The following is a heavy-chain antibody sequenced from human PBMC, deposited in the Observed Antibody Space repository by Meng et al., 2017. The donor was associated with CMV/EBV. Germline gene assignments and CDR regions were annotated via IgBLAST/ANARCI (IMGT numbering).Heavy chain of an antibody. J-gene: IGHJ4*02. CDR1: GGYFSGYY. Sequence: VELGQGGAGLLKASGTLFLTCAVYGGYFSGYYWRWLRRPPGEGLEWIGEINHSGSTNYNPSLKSRVTISVDTSKNQFSLKLSSVTAADTAVYYCASSLTYPDYWGQGTLVTVSS. CDR3: ASSLTYPDY. V-gene: IGHV4-34*01. D-gene: IGHD2-15*01. CDR2: INHSGST.